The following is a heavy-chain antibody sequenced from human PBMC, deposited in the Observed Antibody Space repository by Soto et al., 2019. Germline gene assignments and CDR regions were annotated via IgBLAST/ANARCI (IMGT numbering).Heavy chain of an antibody. CDR3: ARSQAPYCSGGSGGNVAFDI. V-gene: IGHV4-39*01. J-gene: IGHJ3*02. CDR1: GGSITSTSYY. Sequence: SETLSLTCTVSGGSITSTSYYWGWIRQPPGKGLEWIGSIHYSGSTYYNPSLKSRVTISGDRSKKQFSLNLSSVTAADTAVYYCARSQAPYCSGGSGGNVAFDIWG. D-gene: IGHD2-15*01. CDR2: IHYSGST.